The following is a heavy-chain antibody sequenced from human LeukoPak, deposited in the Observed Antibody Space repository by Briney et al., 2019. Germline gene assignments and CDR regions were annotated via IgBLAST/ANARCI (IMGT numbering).Heavy chain of an antibody. V-gene: IGHV4-30-2*01. D-gene: IGHD3-3*01. CDR1: GGSISSGGYY. CDR3: ARGRLRFLEWLSHFDY. J-gene: IGHJ4*02. Sequence: SQTLSLTCTVSGGSISSGGYYWSWIRQPPGKGLEWIGYIYHSGSTYYNPSLKSRVTISVDRSKNQFPLKLSSVTAADTAVYYCARGRLRFLEWLSHFDYWGQGTLVTVSS. CDR2: IYHSGST.